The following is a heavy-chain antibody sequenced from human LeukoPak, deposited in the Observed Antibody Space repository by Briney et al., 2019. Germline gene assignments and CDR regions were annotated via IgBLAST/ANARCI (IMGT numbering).Heavy chain of an antibody. Sequence: KSGGSLRLSCTASGFTLGDYPMNWFRQAPGKGLKWVGFIRSKTYDGTIEYAASVKGRFTISRDDSRSIAYLQMNSLKTEDTAVYYCTRGSYFNSGRIDYWGQGTLVTVSS. J-gene: IGHJ4*02. CDR2: IRSKTYDGTI. CDR3: TRGSYFNSGRIDY. D-gene: IGHD3-10*01. V-gene: IGHV3-49*05. CDR1: GFTLGDYP.